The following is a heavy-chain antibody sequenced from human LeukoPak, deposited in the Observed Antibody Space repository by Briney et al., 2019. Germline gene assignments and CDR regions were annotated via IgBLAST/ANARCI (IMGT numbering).Heavy chain of an antibody. CDR2: IRYDGSNK. Sequence: PGGSLRLSCAASGFTFSSYGMHWVRQAPGKGLEWVAFIRYDGSNKYYADSVKGRFTISRDNSKNTLYLQMNSLRAEDTAVYYCAKEVEEVLRYFDWLLARYMDVWGKGTTVTISS. J-gene: IGHJ6*03. V-gene: IGHV3-30*02. CDR1: GFTFSSYG. D-gene: IGHD3-9*01. CDR3: AKEVEEVLRYFDWLLARYMDV.